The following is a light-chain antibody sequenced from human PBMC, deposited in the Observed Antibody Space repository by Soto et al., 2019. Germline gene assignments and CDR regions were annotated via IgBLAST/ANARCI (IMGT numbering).Light chain of an antibody. J-gene: IGKJ5*01. Sequence: EIVLTQSPTPLSLSPAEISTLSCRASQSVTESLAWYQQKPGQDPRLLIYDVSYRATGIPVRFSGSGSGTDFTLTISSLEPEDFAVYYCQQRSDWLPITFGQGTRLEIK. V-gene: IGKV3-11*01. CDR2: DVS. CDR1: QSVTES. CDR3: QQRSDWLPIT.